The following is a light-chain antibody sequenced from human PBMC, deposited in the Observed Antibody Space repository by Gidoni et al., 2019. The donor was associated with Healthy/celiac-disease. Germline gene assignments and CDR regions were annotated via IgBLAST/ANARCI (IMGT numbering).Light chain of an antibody. J-gene: IGKJ3*01. CDR2: WAS. CDR1: QSVLYSSNNKNY. V-gene: IGKV4-1*01. Sequence: DIVMTKSPASLAVSLGERATINCKTSQSVLYSSNNKNYLAWYQQKPGQPPKLLIYWASTRESGVPDRFSGSGSGTDFTLTISSLQAEDVAVYYCQQYYSTPTFGPGTKVDIK. CDR3: QQYYSTPT.